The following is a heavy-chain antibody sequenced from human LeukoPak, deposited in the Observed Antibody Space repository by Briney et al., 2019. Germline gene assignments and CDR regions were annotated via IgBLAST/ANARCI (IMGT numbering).Heavy chain of an antibody. J-gene: IGHJ4*02. V-gene: IGHV4-38-2*02. CDR3: ARDSLGPVLLWFGELGY. CDR1: GYSISSGYY. D-gene: IGHD3-10*01. Sequence: SETLSLTCAVSGYSISSGYYWGWIRQPPGKGLEWIGSIYHSGSTYYNPSLKSRVTISVDTSKNQFSLKLSSVTAADTAVYCCARDSLGPVLLWFGELGYWGQGTLVTVSS. CDR2: IYHSGST.